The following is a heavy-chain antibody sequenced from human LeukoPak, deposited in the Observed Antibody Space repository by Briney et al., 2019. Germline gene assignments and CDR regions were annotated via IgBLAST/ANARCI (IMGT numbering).Heavy chain of an antibody. CDR2: TSGSADST. D-gene: IGHD2-21*01. J-gene: IGHJ4*02. V-gene: IGHV3-23*01. CDR1: GFTVSSNY. Sequence: GSLRLSCAASGFTVSSNYMSWVRQAPGKGLEWVSATSGSADSTHYADSVRGRFTISRDNSKNILYLQMNILRAEDTALYYCAKVADVYSVYYFDSWGPGTLVTVSS. CDR3: AKVADVYSVYYFDS.